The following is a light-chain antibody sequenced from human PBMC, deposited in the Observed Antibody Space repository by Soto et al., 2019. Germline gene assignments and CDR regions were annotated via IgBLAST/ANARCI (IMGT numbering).Light chain of an antibody. CDR2: DAS. Sequence: EIVMTQSPATLSVSPGERATLSCRASQSVSSNLAWYQQKPGQAPRLLIYDASNRATGIPARFSGSGSGTEFTLTISSLRPEDFGVYYCQQYNNWPLTFGGGTKV. CDR3: QQYNNWPLT. CDR1: QSVSSN. J-gene: IGKJ4*01. V-gene: IGKV3D-15*01.